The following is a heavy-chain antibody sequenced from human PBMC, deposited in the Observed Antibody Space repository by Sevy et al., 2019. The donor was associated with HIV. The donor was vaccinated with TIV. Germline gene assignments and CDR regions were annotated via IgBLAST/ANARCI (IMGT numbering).Heavy chain of an antibody. CDR1: GFTVSSNY. CDR3: ARASTGDLKDY. CDR2: IYSGGST. D-gene: IGHD7-27*01. V-gene: IGHV3-53*01. Sequence: GGSLRLSCAASGFTVSSNYVSWVRQAPGKGLEWVSVIYSGGSTYYADSVKGRFTISRDNSKNTLYLQMNSLRAEDTAVYYCARASTGDLKDYWGQGTLVTVSS. J-gene: IGHJ4*02.